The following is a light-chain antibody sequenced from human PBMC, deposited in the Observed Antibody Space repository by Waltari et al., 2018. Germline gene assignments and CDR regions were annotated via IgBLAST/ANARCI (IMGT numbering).Light chain of an antibody. J-gene: IGLJ2*01. CDR1: SSDVGGYNY. CDR3: SSYAGSDNPNVV. V-gene: IGLV2-8*01. Sequence: QSALTQPPSASGSPGQPVTISCTGTSSDVGGYNYVSWYQQHPGKAPKVMIFEVSKRPSGVPDRFSGSKPGNTASLTVSGLQAEDEADYFCSSYAGSDNPNVVFGGGTKLIVL. CDR2: EVS.